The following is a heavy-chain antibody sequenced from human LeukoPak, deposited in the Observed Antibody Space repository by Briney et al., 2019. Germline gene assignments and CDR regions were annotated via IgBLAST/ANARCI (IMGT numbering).Heavy chain of an antibody. CDR1: GGSISSSSYY. Sequence: PSETLSLTCTVSGGSISSSSYYWSWIRQPPGKGLEWIGEINHSGSTNYNPSLKSRVTISVDTSKNQFSLKLSSVTAADTAVYYCARVGVTKSLSYWGQGTLVTVSS. V-gene: IGHV4-39*07. D-gene: IGHD2-21*02. CDR3: ARVGVTKSLSY. CDR2: INHSGST. J-gene: IGHJ4*02.